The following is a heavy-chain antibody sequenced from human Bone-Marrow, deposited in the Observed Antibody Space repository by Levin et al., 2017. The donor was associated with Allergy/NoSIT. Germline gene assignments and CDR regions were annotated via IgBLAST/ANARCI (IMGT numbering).Heavy chain of an antibody. D-gene: IGHD3-10*01. CDR1: GFTFSMFS. Sequence: PGGSLRLSCATSGFTFSMFSMTWVRQAPGKGLEWVSAIGGSDGRTFYADSVKGRFTISRDNSKNTLYLQMNSLTAEDTALYYCVCYYASAVCRWGQGTLVTVSS. J-gene: IGHJ4*02. V-gene: IGHV3-23*01. CDR2: IGGSDGRT. CDR3: VCYYASAVCR.